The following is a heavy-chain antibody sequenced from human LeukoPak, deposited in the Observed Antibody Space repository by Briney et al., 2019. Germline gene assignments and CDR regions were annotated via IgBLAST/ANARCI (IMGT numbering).Heavy chain of an antibody. V-gene: IGHV4-61*02. Sequence: SQTLSLTCTVSGGSISSGSYYWSWIRQPAGRGLEWIGRIYTSGSTNYNPSLKSRVTMSLDTSKNQFSLKLSSVTAADTAVYYCARDYGGNAAFLDYWGQGTLVTVSS. CDR3: ARDYGGNAAFLDY. CDR1: GGSISSGSYY. CDR2: IYTSGST. J-gene: IGHJ4*02. D-gene: IGHD4-23*01.